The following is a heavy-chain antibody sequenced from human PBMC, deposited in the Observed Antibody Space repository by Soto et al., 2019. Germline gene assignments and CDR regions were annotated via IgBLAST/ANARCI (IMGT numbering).Heavy chain of an antibody. CDR1: GGSISSYY. CDR3: ATDLGYCISTSCSYYYGMDV. J-gene: IGHJ6*02. CDR2: IYYSGST. V-gene: IGHV4-59*01. Sequence: SETLSLTCTVSGGSISSYYWSWIRQPPGKGLEWIGYIYYSGSTNYNPSLKSRVTISVDTSKNQFSLKLSSVTAADTAVYYCATDLGYCISTSCSYYYGMDVWGQGTTVTVSS. D-gene: IGHD2-2*01.